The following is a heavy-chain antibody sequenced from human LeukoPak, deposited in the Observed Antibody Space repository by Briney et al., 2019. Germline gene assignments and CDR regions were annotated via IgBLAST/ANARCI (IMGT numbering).Heavy chain of an antibody. CDR1: GYSISSSNW. V-gene: IGHV4-28*05. Sequence: SETLSLTCAVSGYSISSSNWWGWIRQPPGKGLEWIGSLYHSDSIYYNPSLESRVTMSVDTSKNQFSLKLSFVTAADTAVYYCARQHDSYHYYYVDVWGKGTTVTVSS. D-gene: IGHD6-13*01. CDR3: ARQHDSYHYYYVDV. J-gene: IGHJ6*03. CDR2: LYHSDSI.